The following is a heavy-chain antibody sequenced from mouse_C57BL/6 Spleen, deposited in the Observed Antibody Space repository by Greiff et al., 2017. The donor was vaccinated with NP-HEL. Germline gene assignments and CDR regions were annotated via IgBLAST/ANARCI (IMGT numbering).Heavy chain of an antibody. J-gene: IGHJ2*01. CDR3: ARFYYGSSYSDY. CDR1: GYTFTSYW. D-gene: IGHD1-1*01. Sequence: QVQLKQPGAELVMPGASVKLSCKASGYTFTSYWMHWVKQRPGQGLEWIGEIDPSDSYTNYNQKFKGKSTLTVDKSSSTAYMQLSSLTSEDSAVYYCARFYYGSSYSDYWGKGTTLTVSS. CDR2: IDPSDSYT. V-gene: IGHV1-69*01.